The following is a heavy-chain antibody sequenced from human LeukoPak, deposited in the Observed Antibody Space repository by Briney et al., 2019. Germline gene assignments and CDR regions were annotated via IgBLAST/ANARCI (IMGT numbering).Heavy chain of an antibody. D-gene: IGHD2-2*01. Sequence: GGSLRLSCAASGLMFSTSGMHWVRQAPGKGLEWVAFIQYDGSEIYYADSLKGRFTISRDNSKNTLYLQMNSLRAEDTAVFYCARESSAAKIGQMLNYWGQGTLVTVSS. CDR1: GLMFSTSG. J-gene: IGHJ4*02. V-gene: IGHV3-30*02. CDR3: ARESSAAKIGQMLNY. CDR2: IQYDGSEI.